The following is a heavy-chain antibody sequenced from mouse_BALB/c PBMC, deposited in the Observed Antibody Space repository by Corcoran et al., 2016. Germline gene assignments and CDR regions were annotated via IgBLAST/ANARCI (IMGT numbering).Heavy chain of an antibody. J-gene: IGHJ3*01. CDR3: ARGGITPFAY. D-gene: IGHD2-4*01. CDR1: GYTFTNYG. Sequence: QIQLVQSGPELMKPGETVKISCKASGYTFTNYGMNWVKQAPGKGLKWMGWINTYTGEPTYADDFKGRFAFSLETSASTAYLQINNLKNEDMATYFCARGGITPFAYWGQGTLVTVSA. CDR2: INTYTGEP. V-gene: IGHV9-1*02.